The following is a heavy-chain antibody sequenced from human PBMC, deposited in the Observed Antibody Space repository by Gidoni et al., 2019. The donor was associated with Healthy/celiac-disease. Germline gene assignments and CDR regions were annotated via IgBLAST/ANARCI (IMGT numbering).Heavy chain of an antibody. CDR1: GGSFSGYY. Sequence: QVQLQQWGAGLLKPSETLSLTCDVHGGSFSGYYWSWIRQPHGKGLEWIGESNHSGITNSNPSLKSRVTISVDTSKNQFSLKLSSVTAADTAVYYCARGARGITMIVVVSPYRRTFDYWGQGTLVTVSS. CDR2: SNHSGIT. D-gene: IGHD3-22*01. CDR3: ARGARGITMIVVVSPYRRTFDY. J-gene: IGHJ4*02. V-gene: IGHV4-34*01.